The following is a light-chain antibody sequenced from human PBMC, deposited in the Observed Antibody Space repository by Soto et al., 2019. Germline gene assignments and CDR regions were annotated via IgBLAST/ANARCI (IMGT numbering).Light chain of an antibody. CDR2: EVS. J-gene: IGKJ5*01. Sequence: DVVLTQTPLSLSVTPGQPASISCKSSQSLLHNGGETYLFWYLQKPGQSPQLLIYEVSNRFSGVPDRFSGSGSGTDFTLEISRVEAEDVGIYYCMQSTQRPPTFGQGTRLGIK. CDR1: QSLLHNGGETY. V-gene: IGKV2D-29*02. CDR3: MQSTQRPPT.